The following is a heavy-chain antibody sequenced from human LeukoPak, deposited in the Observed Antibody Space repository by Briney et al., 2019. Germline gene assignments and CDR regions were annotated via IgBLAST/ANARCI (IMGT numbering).Heavy chain of an antibody. Sequence: GGSLRLSCTASGFTFGDYAMSWVRQAPGKGLEWVGFIRSKAYGGTTEYAASVKGRFTISRDDSKSIAYLQMNSLKTEDTAVYYCTRAGEVTTDDYWGQGTLVTVSS. CDR2: IRSKAYGGTT. V-gene: IGHV3-49*04. J-gene: IGHJ4*02. D-gene: IGHD4-17*01. CDR1: GFTFGDYA. CDR3: TRAGEVTTDDY.